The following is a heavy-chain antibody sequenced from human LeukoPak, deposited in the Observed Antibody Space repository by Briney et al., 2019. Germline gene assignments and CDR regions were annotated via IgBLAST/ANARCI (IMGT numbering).Heavy chain of an antibody. Sequence: PGGSLRLSCAASGFTFSDYYMSWIRQAPGKGLEWVANIRPDGSETYSVDSVKGRFTISRDNAKNSLYLQMNRLRAGDTAVYYCARAGHQYFDYWGQGTLVTVSS. J-gene: IGHJ4*02. CDR2: IRPDGSET. V-gene: IGHV3-7*01. CDR3: ARAGHQYFDY. CDR1: GFTFSDYY.